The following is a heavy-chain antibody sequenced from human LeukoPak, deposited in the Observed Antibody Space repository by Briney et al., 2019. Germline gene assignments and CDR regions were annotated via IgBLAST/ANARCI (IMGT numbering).Heavy chain of an antibody. J-gene: IGHJ3*02. CDR2: IYCSGST. Sequence: SETLSLTCTVSGGSISSSSYYWGWIRQPPGKGLEWIGSIYCSGSTYYNPSRKSRVTISVDTSKNQFSLKLSSVTAADTAVYYCARDHGWPNLFAHDAFDIWGQGTMVTVSS. D-gene: IGHD2-15*01. CDR3: ARDHGWPNLFAHDAFDI. CDR1: GGSISSSSYY. V-gene: IGHV4-39*07.